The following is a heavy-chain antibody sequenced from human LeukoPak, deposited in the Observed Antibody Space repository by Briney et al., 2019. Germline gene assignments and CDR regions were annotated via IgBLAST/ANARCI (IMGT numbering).Heavy chain of an antibody. Sequence: ASVKVSCKASGYAFTSNGMSWVRQAPGQGLEWMGWISGYNGKTNYAQKLQGRITMTTDTPTSTVYMELRSLRSDDTAAYYCAREDSGSSRVFDVWGQGTMVTVSS. CDR3: AREDSGSSRVFDV. V-gene: IGHV1-18*01. CDR2: ISGYNGKT. D-gene: IGHD1-26*01. CDR1: GYAFTSNG. J-gene: IGHJ3*01.